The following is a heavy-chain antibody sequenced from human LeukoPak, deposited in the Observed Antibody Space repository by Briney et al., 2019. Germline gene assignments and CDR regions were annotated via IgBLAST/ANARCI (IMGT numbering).Heavy chain of an antibody. CDR1: GFTFSTYT. D-gene: IGHD3-3*01. J-gene: IGHJ4*02. Sequence: GGSLRLSCAASGFTFSTYTMNWVRQAPGKGLEWVANIQQDGNEKYYVDSVKGRFTISRDNAKNSLYLQMNSLRVEDTAVYYCASPSPANYDFWSGYSQPFDYWGQGTLVTVSS. CDR2: IQQDGNEK. V-gene: IGHV3-7*01. CDR3: ASPSPANYDFWSGYSQPFDY.